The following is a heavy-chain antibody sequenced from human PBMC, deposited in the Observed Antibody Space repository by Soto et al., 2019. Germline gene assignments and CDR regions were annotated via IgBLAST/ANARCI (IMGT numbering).Heavy chain of an antibody. CDR3: ATKFVTEKDSSGWYLNWFDP. Sequence: QVQLVQSGAEVKKPGASVKVSCKVSGYTLTELSMHWVRQAPGKGLEWMEGFDPEDGETIYAQKFQGRVTMTEDTSTDTAYMELSSLRSEDTAVYYCATKFVTEKDSSGWYLNWFDPWGQGTLVTVSS. J-gene: IGHJ5*02. D-gene: IGHD6-19*01. CDR2: FDPEDGET. CDR1: GYTLTELS. V-gene: IGHV1-24*01.